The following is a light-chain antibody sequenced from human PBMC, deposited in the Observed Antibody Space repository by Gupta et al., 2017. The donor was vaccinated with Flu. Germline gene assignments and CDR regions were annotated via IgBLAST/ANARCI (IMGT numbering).Light chain of an antibody. Sequence: VGDRVTITCRASQSISTSLAWYQQKPGKAPKLLIYQASSLESGVPSRFSGSGSGTEFTLTISNLQPDDFATYYCQQFSAYPYSFGQGTNLDFK. V-gene: IGKV1-5*03. CDR3: QQFSAYPYS. CDR2: QAS. J-gene: IGKJ2*03. CDR1: QSISTS.